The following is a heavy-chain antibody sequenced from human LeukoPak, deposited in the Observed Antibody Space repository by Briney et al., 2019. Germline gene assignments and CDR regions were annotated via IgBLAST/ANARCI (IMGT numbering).Heavy chain of an antibody. CDR1: GFTFSSYS. Sequence: GGSLRLSCAASGFTFSSYSMNWVRQAPGKGLEWVSAISGSGGSTYYADSVKGRFTISRDNSKNTLYLQMNSLRAEDTAVYYCAKGVSAGIAADGFDPWGQGTLVTVSS. D-gene: IGHD6-13*01. V-gene: IGHV3-23*01. J-gene: IGHJ5*02. CDR2: ISGSGGST. CDR3: AKGVSAGIAADGFDP.